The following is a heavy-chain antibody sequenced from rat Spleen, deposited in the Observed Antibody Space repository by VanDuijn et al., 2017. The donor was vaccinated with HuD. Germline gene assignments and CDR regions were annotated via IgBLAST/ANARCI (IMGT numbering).Heavy chain of an antibody. CDR1: GFTFSDYD. Sequence: EVQLVESGGGLVQPGRSLTLSCAASGFTFSDYDMAWVRQAPTKGLEWVASISPSGGTTYYRDSVKGRFTVSRDDAKSTLYLQMDSLGSEDTATYCCAMGLYWGQGVMVTVSS. CDR3: AMGLY. V-gene: IGHV5-25*01. D-gene: IGHD4-6*01. CDR2: ISPSGGTT. J-gene: IGHJ2*01.